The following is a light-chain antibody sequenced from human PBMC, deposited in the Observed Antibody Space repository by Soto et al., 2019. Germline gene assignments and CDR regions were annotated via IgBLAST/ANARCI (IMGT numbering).Light chain of an antibody. V-gene: IGKV3-15*01. CDR1: QSVDIS. CDR3: QQYRSWPRT. J-gene: IGKJ1*01. Sequence: EIVLTRSPATLSVSPGERVTLSCRASQSVDISLAWYQQKPGQAPRLLIYGASTRATDMPGTFSGRGSGTEFTLTISSLRPEDFAVYYCQQYRSWPRTFGQGTKVEIK. CDR2: GAS.